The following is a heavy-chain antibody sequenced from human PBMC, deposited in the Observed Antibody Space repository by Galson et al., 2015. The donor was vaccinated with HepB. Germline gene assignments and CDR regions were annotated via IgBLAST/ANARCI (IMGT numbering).Heavy chain of an antibody. CDR2: LSGSGGST. V-gene: IGHV3-23*01. Sequence: LRLSCAASGFTFSNYGMTWVRQAPGKGLEWVSTLSGSGGSTYYADSVKGRFTISRDNSKNTLYLQMNSLRAEDTAIYYCAQGGDGKFYDYWGQGTLVTVSS. D-gene: IGHD3-10*01. CDR1: GFTFSNYG. CDR3: AQGGDGKFYDY. J-gene: IGHJ4*02.